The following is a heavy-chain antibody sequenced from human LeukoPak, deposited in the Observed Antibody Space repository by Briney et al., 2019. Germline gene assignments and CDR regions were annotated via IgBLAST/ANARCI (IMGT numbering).Heavy chain of an antibody. CDR3: ARVYYDSSGYYYHWHDP. D-gene: IGHD3-22*01. CDR1: GGSISSYY. V-gene: IGHV4-4*07. Sequence: KPSETLSLTCTVSGGSISSYYWSWIRQPAGKGLEWIGRIYTSGSTNYNPSLKSRVTMSVDTSKNQFSLKLSSVTAADTAVYYCARVYYDSSGYYYHWHDPWGQGTLVTVSS. CDR2: IYTSGST. J-gene: IGHJ5*02.